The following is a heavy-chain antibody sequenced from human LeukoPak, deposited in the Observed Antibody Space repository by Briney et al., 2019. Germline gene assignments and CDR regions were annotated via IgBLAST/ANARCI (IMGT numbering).Heavy chain of an antibody. CDR3: ARDPSNSVGRKLFFDY. CDR1: GYTFTRHG. D-gene: IGHD1-14*01. Sequence: ASVKVSCKTSGYTFTRHGVAWVRQAPGQGLEWMGWISGYDGDTNFGQEFQGRVTMTTDTSSNTACMELRSLTSDDTAVYYCARDPSNSVGRKLFFDYWGQGTLVTVSS. J-gene: IGHJ4*02. CDR2: ISGYDGDT. V-gene: IGHV1-18*01.